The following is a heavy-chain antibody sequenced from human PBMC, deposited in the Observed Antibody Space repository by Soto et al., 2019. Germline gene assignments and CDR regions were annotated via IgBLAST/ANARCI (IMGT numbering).Heavy chain of an antibody. CDR2: INHSGST. V-gene: IGHV4-34*01. D-gene: IGHD3-10*01. CDR1: GGSFSGYY. Sequence: PSETLSLTCAVYGGSFSGYYWSWIRQPPGKGLEWIGEINHSGSTNYNPSLKSRVTISVDTSKNQFSLKLSSVTAADTAVYYCARGGMVRGVTYYYYYGMDVWGQGTTVTVSS. J-gene: IGHJ6*02. CDR3: ARGGMVRGVTYYYYYGMDV.